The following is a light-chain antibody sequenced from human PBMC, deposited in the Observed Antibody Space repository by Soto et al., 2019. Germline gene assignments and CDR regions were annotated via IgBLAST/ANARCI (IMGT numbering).Light chain of an antibody. Sequence: QSVLTQPPSASETPGQRVSISCSGSGSNIGSNTVHWYQQLPGTAPKPLMYNNNQRPSGVPDRFSGSKSGTSASLAISGLQSDDEADYYCAAWDDSLSGYVFGTGTKLTV. CDR2: NNN. CDR1: GSNIGSNT. CDR3: AAWDDSLSGYV. V-gene: IGLV1-44*01. J-gene: IGLJ1*01.